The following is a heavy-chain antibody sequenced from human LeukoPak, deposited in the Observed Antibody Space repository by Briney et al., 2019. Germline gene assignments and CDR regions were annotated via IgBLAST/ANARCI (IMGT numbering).Heavy chain of an antibody. Sequence: GGSLRLSCAASGFTFNSYAMSWVRQAPGKGLEWVSAISGSGGSTYYADSVKGRFTISRDNSKNTLYLQMNSLRAEDTAVYYCAKSRGDYETYFDYWGQGTLVTVSS. D-gene: IGHD4-17*01. CDR3: AKSRGDYETYFDY. CDR2: ISGSGGST. J-gene: IGHJ4*02. V-gene: IGHV3-23*01. CDR1: GFTFNSYA.